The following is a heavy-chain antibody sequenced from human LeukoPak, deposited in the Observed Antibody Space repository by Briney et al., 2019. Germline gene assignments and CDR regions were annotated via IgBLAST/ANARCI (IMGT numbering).Heavy chain of an antibody. CDR3: ASYGDPLAAANNWFDP. J-gene: IGHJ5*02. CDR1: GGSISSYY. D-gene: IGHD6-13*01. Sequence: PSETLSLTCTVSGGSISSYYWSWIRQPPGKGLEWIGYIYYSGSTNYNPSLKSRVTISVDTSKNQFSLKLSSVTAADTAVYCCASYGDPLAAANNWFDPWGQGTLVTVSS. V-gene: IGHV4-59*01. CDR2: IYYSGST.